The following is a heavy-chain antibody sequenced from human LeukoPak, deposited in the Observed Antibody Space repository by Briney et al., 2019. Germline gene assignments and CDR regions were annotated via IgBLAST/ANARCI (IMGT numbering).Heavy chain of an antibody. Sequence: KPSETLSLTCGVYGGSLSDYFWTWIRQSPAKGLEWIGEINQSGDTDYNPSLKSRANITIDTSRSQFSLTLNSVTAADTAIYYCARVLGIAVVPGATEDNYFDPCGQGTQVTVSS. CDR1: GGSLSDYF. D-gene: IGHD2-2*01. CDR2: INQSGDT. J-gene: IGHJ5*02. V-gene: IGHV4-34*01. CDR3: ARVLGIAVVPGATEDNYFDP.